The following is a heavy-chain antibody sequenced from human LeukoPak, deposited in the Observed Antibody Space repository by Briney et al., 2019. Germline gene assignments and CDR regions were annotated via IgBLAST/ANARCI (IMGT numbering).Heavy chain of an antibody. CDR3: AKSLMRVVVVLDV. D-gene: IGHD2-15*01. CDR1: GFTFDYYA. V-gene: IGHV3-9*01. CDR2: ISWYSGSI. Sequence: GGSLRLSCAASGFTFDYYAMHWVRQAPGKGVERASGISWYSGSIGYADSVKRRFTISRDNAKNSLYLQMNSLRAEDTALYYCAKSLMRVVVVLDVWGQGTTVTVS. J-gene: IGHJ6*02.